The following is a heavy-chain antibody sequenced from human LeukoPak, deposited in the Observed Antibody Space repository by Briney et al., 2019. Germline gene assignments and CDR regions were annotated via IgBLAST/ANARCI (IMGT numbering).Heavy chain of an antibody. J-gene: IGHJ4*02. V-gene: IGHV3-23*01. D-gene: IGHD6-25*01. Sequence: PGGSLRLSCAASGFPFSNNAMTWVRQAPGKGLEWVASVSGSGARAFIAVSVEGRFTISRDNFRNTLFLQMNSLRVEDTAIYYCAKFRGFTGYHAIDSWGQGTLLTVSS. CDR3: AKFRGFTGYHAIDS. CDR1: GFPFSNNA. CDR2: VSGSGARA.